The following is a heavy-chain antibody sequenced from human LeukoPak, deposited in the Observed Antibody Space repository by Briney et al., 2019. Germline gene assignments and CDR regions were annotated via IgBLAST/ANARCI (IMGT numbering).Heavy chain of an antibody. CDR1: GFTVSNNY. D-gene: IGHD5-12*01. Sequence: GGSLRLSCAASGFTVSNNYMTWVRQAPGKGLEWVSVIYFAGSAYYADSVKGRFTISRDDSKNTVHLQMDILSADDTAVYYCAGSLGYSSDSYYYGMDVWGQGTTVIVSS. CDR2: IYFAGSA. J-gene: IGHJ6*02. CDR3: AGSLGYSSDSYYYGMDV. V-gene: IGHV3-66*01.